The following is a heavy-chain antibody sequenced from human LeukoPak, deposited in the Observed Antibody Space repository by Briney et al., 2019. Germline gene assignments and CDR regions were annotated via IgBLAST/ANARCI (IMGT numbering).Heavy chain of an antibody. CDR2: IYYSGNT. CDR3: ARLSGYSSGHYYSDY. CDR1: GGPISSSNYF. V-gene: IGHV4-39*07. Sequence: PSETLSLTCTVSGGPISSSNYFWGWVRQAPGKGLEWIGTIYYSGNTYYNPSLKSRVTISVDTSKNQFSLKLSSVTAADTAVYYCARLSGYSSGHYYSDYWGQGTLVTVSS. J-gene: IGHJ4*02. D-gene: IGHD3-22*01.